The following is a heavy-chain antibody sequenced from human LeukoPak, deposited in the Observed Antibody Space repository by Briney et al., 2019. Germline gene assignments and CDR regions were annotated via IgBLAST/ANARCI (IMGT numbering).Heavy chain of an antibody. J-gene: IGHJ4*02. CDR3: AREGSLEYYFDY. Sequence: GGSLRLSCTASRFFYNPYRMHGVPQAPGKAVVWVSRFYRDGSKTSHADSVKGRFTISRDNAKNTLYLQMNGLRAEDTAVYYCAREGSLEYYFDYWGRGTLVTVSS. CDR2: FYRDGSKT. D-gene: IGHD3-10*01. CDR1: RFFYNPYR. V-gene: IGHV3-74*01.